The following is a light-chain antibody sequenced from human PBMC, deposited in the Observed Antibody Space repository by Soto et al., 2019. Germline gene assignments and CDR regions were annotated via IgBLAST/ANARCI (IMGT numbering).Light chain of an antibody. CDR1: NIGSKS. V-gene: IGLV3-21*01. CDR2: YDI. Sequence: SYELTQPPSVSVAPGKTASVACGGSNIGSKSVHWYQKKSGQAPVLVIYYDIDRPSGIPGRFSGSNSGNTATLTISRVEAGDEADYYCQVWDISSGHVVFGGGTKLTVL. CDR3: QVWDISSGHVV. J-gene: IGLJ3*02.